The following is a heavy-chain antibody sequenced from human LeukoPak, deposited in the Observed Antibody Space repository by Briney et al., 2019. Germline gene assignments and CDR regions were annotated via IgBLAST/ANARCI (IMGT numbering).Heavy chain of an antibody. V-gene: IGHV4-39*02. J-gene: IGHJ4*02. CDR2: ICYSGRT. D-gene: IGHD3-16*02. CDR1: APSISSSSSD. Sequence: SQTLSLTCTLAAPSISSSSSDWGRLRQPPWKGLEWIGSICYSGRTYYHPSLMSRVTISVDTSKNQFSLKLSSLTAADTAVYYCAREGGSYRHLDYSGQGTLVTVSS. CDR3: AREGGSYRHLDY.